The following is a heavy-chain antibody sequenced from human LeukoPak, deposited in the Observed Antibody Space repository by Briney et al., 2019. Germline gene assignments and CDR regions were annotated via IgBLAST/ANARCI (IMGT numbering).Heavy chain of an antibody. J-gene: IGHJ4*02. CDR1: GGSISSGGYY. V-gene: IGHV4-31*03. Sequence: SETLSLTCTVSGGSISSGGYYWSWIRQHPGKGLEWIGYIYYSGSTYYNPSLKSRVTISVDTSKNQFSLKLSSVTAADTAVYYCARDSTNYYDSSGYQVVWGQGTLVTVSS. CDR3: ARDSTNYYDSSGYQVV. D-gene: IGHD3-22*01. CDR2: IYYSGST.